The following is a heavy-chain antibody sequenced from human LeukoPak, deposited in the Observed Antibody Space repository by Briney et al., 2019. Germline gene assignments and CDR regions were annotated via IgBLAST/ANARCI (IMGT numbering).Heavy chain of an antibody. CDR2: ISSDGSSI. J-gene: IGHJ4*02. D-gene: IGHD6-6*01. CDR3: AREGAALDY. CDR1: GFTFSSHR. V-gene: IGHV3-74*01. Sequence: GGSLRLSCAASGFTFSSHRMYWVRQALGKGLVWVSRISSDGSSIAYTDSVRGRFTISRDNAKNTLYLQMNSLRVEDTAVYYCAREGAALDYWGQGTLVSVSS.